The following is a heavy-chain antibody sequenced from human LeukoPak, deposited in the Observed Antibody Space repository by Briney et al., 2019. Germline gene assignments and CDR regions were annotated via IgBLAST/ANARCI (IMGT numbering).Heavy chain of an antibody. Sequence: SETLSLTCAVSGVSISSSNWWSWVRRPPGKGLEWIGEIYHSGSTNYNPSLKSRVTISVDKSKNQFSLKLSSVTAADTAVYYCARTYSSSWYSHWFDPWGQGTLVTVSS. V-gene: IGHV4-4*02. CDR1: GVSISSSNW. CDR2: IYHSGST. D-gene: IGHD6-13*01. J-gene: IGHJ5*02. CDR3: ARTYSSSWYSHWFDP.